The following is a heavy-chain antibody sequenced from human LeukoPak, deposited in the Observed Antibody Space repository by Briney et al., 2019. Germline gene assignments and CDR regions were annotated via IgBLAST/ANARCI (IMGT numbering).Heavy chain of an antibody. CDR2: IYHSGST. Sequence: SETLSLTXAVSGYSISSGFYWGWIRQPPGKGLERIGSIYHSGSTYYNPSLKSRVTISVDTSKNQFSLKLTSVTAADTAVYYCARTLLFLTEGFDYWGQGTLVTVSS. V-gene: IGHV4-38-2*01. CDR3: ARTLLFLTEGFDY. J-gene: IGHJ4*02. CDR1: GYSISSGFY. D-gene: IGHD2/OR15-2a*01.